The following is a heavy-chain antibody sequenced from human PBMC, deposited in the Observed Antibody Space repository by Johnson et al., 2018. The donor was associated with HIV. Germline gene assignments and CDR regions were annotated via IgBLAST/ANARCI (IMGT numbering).Heavy chain of an antibody. CDR1: GFTFSSYG. D-gene: IGHD3-3*01. CDR3: AKDPRGNFWSGDDAFDI. CDR2: ISYDGSNK. V-gene: IGHV3-30*18. J-gene: IGHJ3*02. Sequence: QVQLVESGGGVVQPGRSLRLSCAASGFTFSSYGMHWVRQAPGKGLEWVAVISYDGSNKYYADPVKGRFNISRDNSKNTLDLQMNSLRAEDTAVYYCAKDPRGNFWSGDDAFDIWGQGTMVTVSS.